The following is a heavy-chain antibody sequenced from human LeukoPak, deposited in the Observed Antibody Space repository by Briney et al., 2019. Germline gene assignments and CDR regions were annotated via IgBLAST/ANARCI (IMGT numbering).Heavy chain of an antibody. J-gene: IGHJ4*02. V-gene: IGHV4-4*07. CDR2: IFSSGVI. CDR1: GASISSDF. CDR3: AREGGSSRNFDY. Sequence: SETLSLTCNVSGASISSDFWSWIRQPAGKGLEWVGRIFSSGVINYNPSLKSRLTMSVDTAKNQFFLNLSSVTAADTAVYYCAREGGSSRNFDYWGQGTLVTVSS. D-gene: IGHD6-13*01.